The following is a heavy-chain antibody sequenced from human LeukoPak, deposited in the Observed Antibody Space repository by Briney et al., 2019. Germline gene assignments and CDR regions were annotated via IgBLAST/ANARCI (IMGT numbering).Heavy chain of an antibody. CDR3: ASFTAFDY. CDR1: GFTFSRYS. J-gene: IGHJ4*02. V-gene: IGHV3-21*01. CDR2: ISISSNYI. Sequence: GGSLRLSCAASGFTFSRYSTNWVRQAPGKGLEWVSSISISSNYIYYADSVKGRFTISRDNSKNTLYLQMNSLRAEDTAVYYCASFTAFDYWGQGTLVTVSS. D-gene: IGHD5-18*01.